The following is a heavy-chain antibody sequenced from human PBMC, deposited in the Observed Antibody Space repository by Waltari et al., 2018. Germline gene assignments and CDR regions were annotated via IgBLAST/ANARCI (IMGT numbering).Heavy chain of an antibody. CDR1: GGSFSGYY. CDR3: ARGRGYCSGGSCFKYFQH. D-gene: IGHD2-15*01. J-gene: IGHJ1*01. V-gene: IGHV4-34*01. Sequence: QVQLQQWGAGLLKPSETLSLTCAVYGGSFSGYYWSWIRQPPGTGLEWIGEINHSGSTNYNPSLKSRVTISVDTSKNQFSLKLSSVTAADTAVYYCARGRGYCSGGSCFKYFQHWGQGTLVTVSS. CDR2: INHSGST.